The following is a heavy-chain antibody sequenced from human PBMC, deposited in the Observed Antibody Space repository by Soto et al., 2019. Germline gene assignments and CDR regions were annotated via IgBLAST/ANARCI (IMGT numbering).Heavy chain of an antibody. CDR3: ARIYGSGVVDF. Sequence: VQLVESGGGLIQAGGSGRLSGRVSGLSVSTNGRAWARRVPGKGLGWASVIYTSGQTYYPDSVQGRFTISRDNSKNTVYLQMSSLRVEDTGVYSCARIYGSGVVDFWGQGSLITVSS. J-gene: IGHJ4*02. V-gene: IGHV3-53*01. CDR2: IYTSGQT. CDR1: GLSVSTNG. D-gene: IGHD3-10*01.